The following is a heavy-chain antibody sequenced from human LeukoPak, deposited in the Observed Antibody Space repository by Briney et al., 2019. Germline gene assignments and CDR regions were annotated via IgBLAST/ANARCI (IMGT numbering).Heavy chain of an antibody. CDR1: GFTHSSYA. D-gene: IGHD2-21*01. Sequence: GGPLRLSCAPSGFTHSSYAMHWVPQAPDKGLEGVAVISYDESNKYYAHSVKRRFTISRDNSKNTLYLQMNSLRAEDTVVYYCARDCGLFFDYCGQGTLVTVSS. V-gene: IGHV3-30*16. J-gene: IGHJ4*02. CDR3: ARDCGLFFDY. CDR2: ISYDESNK.